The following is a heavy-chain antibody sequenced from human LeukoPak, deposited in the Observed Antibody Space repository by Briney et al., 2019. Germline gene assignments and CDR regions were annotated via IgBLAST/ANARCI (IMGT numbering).Heavy chain of an antibody. D-gene: IGHD6-13*01. V-gene: IGHV3-30*02. CDR2: IRYDGSDR. J-gene: IGHJ4*02. CDR3: AKERYSSSSLFAVTPFDY. Sequence: GGSLRLSCAASGFTFSSYGMHWVRQAPGKGLEWVACIRYDGSDRYYADSVKGRFTISRDNSKNTLYLQMNSLRVEDTAVYYCAKERYSSSSLFAVTPFDYWGQGTRITVSS. CDR1: GFTFSSYG.